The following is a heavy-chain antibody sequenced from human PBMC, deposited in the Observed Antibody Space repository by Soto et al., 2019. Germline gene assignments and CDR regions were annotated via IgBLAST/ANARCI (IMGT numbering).Heavy chain of an antibody. V-gene: IGHV3-23*01. CDR2: ISGSGDST. J-gene: IGHJ4*02. CDR3: ARRGSGSYDGY. CDR1: GFTFSSYA. D-gene: IGHD1-26*01. Sequence: EVQLLESGGGLVQPGGSLRLSCAASGFTFSSYAMRWVRQAPGKGLEWVSAISGSGDSTYYADSVKGRFTVSRDNSRNTLCLQMNSLTAEDTAVYYCARRGSGSYDGYWGQGTLVTVSS.